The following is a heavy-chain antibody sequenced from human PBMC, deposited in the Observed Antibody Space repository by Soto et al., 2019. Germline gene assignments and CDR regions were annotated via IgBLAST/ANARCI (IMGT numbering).Heavy chain of an antibody. J-gene: IGHJ6*02. CDR3: ARDRNTLLGMDV. CDR2: IYHSGST. CDR1: GGSISSGGYS. V-gene: IGHV4-30-2*01. Sequence: SETLSLTCAVSGGSISSGGYSWSWIRQPPGKGLEWIGYIYHSGSTYYNPSLKSRVTISVDRSKNQFSLKLSSVTAADTAVYYCARDRNTLLGMDVWGQGTTVTVSS.